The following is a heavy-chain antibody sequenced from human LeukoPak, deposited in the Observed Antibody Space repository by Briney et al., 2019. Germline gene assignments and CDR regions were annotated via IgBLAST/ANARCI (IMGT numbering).Heavy chain of an antibody. CDR3: ASMICSTTSCWIDY. CDR1: AFTFSSYA. Sequence: GGSLRLSCAASAFTFSSYAMHWVRQAPGKGLEWVSFIHYDGSKKYYADSVKGRFTISTGDAKNSLYLQMNSLRAEDTAVYYCASMICSTTSCWIDYWGQGTLVTVSS. V-gene: IGHV3-30*02. CDR2: IHYDGSKK. D-gene: IGHD2-2*01. J-gene: IGHJ4*02.